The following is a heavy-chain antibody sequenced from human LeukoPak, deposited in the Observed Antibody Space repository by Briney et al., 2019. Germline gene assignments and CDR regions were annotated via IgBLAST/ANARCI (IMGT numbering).Heavy chain of an antibody. Sequence: GGSLRLSCAASGFTFSSYAMSWVRQAPGKGLEWVSAISGSGGSTYYADSVKGRFTISRDNSKNTLYLQMNSLRAEDTAVYYCVRESSGSYFAYWGQGTLVTVSS. D-gene: IGHD3-10*01. V-gene: IGHV3-23*01. CDR3: VRESSGSYFAY. CDR1: GFTFSSYA. J-gene: IGHJ4*02. CDR2: ISGSGGST.